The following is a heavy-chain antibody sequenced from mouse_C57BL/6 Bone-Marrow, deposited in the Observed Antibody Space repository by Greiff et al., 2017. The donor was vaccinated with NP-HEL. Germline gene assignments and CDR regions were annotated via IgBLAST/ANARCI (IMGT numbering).Heavy chain of an antibody. Sequence: EVKLQQSGPELVKPGASVKIPCKASGYTFTDYNMDWVKQSHGKSLEWIGDINPNNGGTIYNQKFKGKATLTVDKSSSTAYMELRSLTSEDTAVYYCARSITTVVATEYFDVWGTGTTVTVSS. CDR3: ARSITTVVATEYFDV. V-gene: IGHV1-18*01. J-gene: IGHJ1*03. CDR1: GYTFTDYN. CDR2: INPNNGGT. D-gene: IGHD1-1*01.